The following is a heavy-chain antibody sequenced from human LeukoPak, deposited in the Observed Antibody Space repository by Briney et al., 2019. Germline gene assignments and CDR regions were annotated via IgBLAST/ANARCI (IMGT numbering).Heavy chain of an antibody. V-gene: IGHV3-21*01. CDR1: GFTFSSYW. Sequence: GGSLRLSCAASGFTFSSYWMNWVRQAPGKGLEWVSSISSSSYIYYADSVKGRFTISRDNAKNSLYLQMNSLRAEDTAVYYCARDYSSESWFDPWGQGTLVTVSS. D-gene: IGHD6-19*01. CDR2: ISSSSYI. CDR3: ARDYSSESWFDP. J-gene: IGHJ5*02.